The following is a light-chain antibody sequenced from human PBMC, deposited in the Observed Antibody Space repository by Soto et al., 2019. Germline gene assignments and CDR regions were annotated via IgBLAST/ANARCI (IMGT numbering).Light chain of an antibody. CDR2: VAY. V-gene: IGKV3-20*01. CDR1: QSVSSSF. J-gene: IGKJ1*01. CDR3: QHYHNSPRT. Sequence: EIVLTQSPGTLSLSPGERATLSCRASQSVSSSFLAWYQQKPGQAPRLLIYVAYSRAGGIPDRFSRSGSGTAYTLTISRLEPEDFVVYYCQHYHNSPRTFGQGTKVEIK.